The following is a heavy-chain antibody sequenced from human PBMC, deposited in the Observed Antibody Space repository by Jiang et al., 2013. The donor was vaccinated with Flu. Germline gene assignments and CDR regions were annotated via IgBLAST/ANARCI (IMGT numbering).Heavy chain of an antibody. CDR3: AKDHDIAVAGGVNYFDY. CDR2: SKHKAESYNT. CDR1: GFTFSDHY. J-gene: IGHJ4*02. V-gene: IGHV3-72*01. Sequence: LESGGGLVKSGGSLRLSCAASGFTFSDHYMDWVRQAPGKGLEWVGRSKHKAESYNTEYAASVKGRFTISRDDSKNLLYLQMNSLRAEDTAVYYCAKDHDIAVAGGVNYFDYWGQGTLVTVSS. D-gene: IGHD6-19*01.